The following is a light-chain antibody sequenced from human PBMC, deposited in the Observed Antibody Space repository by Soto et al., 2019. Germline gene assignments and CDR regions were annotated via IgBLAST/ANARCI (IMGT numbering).Light chain of an antibody. CDR2: GAS. CDR1: QTISNTF. V-gene: IGKV3-20*01. Sequence: EIVLTQSPGTLSLSPGERATLSCRASQTISNTFLAWYQQRPGQAPRLLIYGASGRAAGIPDRLSGSGSGTDFTLSISRLEPEDFEVYYCQQYGVSPTFGGGTKVEIK. CDR3: QQYGVSPT. J-gene: IGKJ4*01.